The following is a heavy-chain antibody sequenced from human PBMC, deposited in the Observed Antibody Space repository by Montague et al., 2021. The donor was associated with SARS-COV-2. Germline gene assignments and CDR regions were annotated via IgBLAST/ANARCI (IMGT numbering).Heavy chain of an antibody. Sequence: SETLSLTCTVSGGSISSYYWSWIRQPPGKGLEWVGHIHYSGSTNYNPSLKSRVTISVDTSKNQFSLKLSSVTAADTAVYYCAREGSGRGYYYYGMDVWGQGTTVTVSS. CDR3: AREGSGRGYYYYGMDV. J-gene: IGHJ6*02. CDR1: GGSISSYY. CDR2: IHYSGST. D-gene: IGHD3-10*01. V-gene: IGHV4-59*01.